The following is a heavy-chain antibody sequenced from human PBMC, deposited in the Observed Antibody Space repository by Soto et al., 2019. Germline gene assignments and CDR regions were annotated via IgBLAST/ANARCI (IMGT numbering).Heavy chain of an antibody. D-gene: IGHD1-26*01. J-gene: IGHJ5*01. CDR3: TRALSGSYDS. Sequence: SQTLSLTCAISGDSVSSKSAAWNWIRQSPSRGLEWLGRTYYRSKWSTDYAVSVKSRITINPDTSKNQSSLHLNSVTPEDTAVYYCTRALSGSYDSWGQGTLVTVSS. CDR2: TYYRSKWST. CDR1: GDSVSSKSAA. V-gene: IGHV6-1*01.